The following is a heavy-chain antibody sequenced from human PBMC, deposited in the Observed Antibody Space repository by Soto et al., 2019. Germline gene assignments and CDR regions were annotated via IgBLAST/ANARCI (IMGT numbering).Heavy chain of an antibody. J-gene: IGHJ4*02. CDR2: INPNSGGT. D-gene: IGHD5-12*01. CDR3: ARDQYGGYGSGYYFDY. Sequence: ASVQVSCKASGYTFTGYYMHWVRQAPGQGLEWMGWINPNSGGTNYAQKFQGRVTMTRDTSISTAYMELSRLRSDDTAVYYCARDQYGGYGSGYYFDYWGQGTLVTVSS. CDR1: GYTFTGYY. V-gene: IGHV1-2*02.